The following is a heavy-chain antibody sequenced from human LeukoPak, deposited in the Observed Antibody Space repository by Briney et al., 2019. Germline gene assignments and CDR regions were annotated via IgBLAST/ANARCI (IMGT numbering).Heavy chain of an antibody. V-gene: IGHV7-4-1*02. Sequence: ASVKVSCKTSGYRFATYAITWVRQAPGQGLEWMGWINTNTGQPAYAQGFTGRFVFSLDTSVTTAYLQITSLKAEDTAVYYCARAAASDYWGQGTLVTVSS. D-gene: IGHD2-15*01. J-gene: IGHJ4*02. CDR3: ARAAASDY. CDR2: INTNTGQP. CDR1: GYRFATYA.